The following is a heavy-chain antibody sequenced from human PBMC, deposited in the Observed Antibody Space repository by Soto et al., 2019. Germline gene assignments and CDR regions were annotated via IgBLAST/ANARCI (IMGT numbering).Heavy chain of an antibody. D-gene: IGHD1-26*01. V-gene: IGHV3-23*01. Sequence: PGGSLRLSCAASGFTFRNNVLSWVRQAPGKGLDWVSGITGSGRDTYYADSVKGRFTISRDNSKNMVFLQMNSLRAEDTALYYCAKNGIGNSPSAIDSWGPGTLVTVSS. CDR3: AKNGIGNSPSAIDS. CDR2: ITGSGRDT. CDR1: GFTFRNNV. J-gene: IGHJ4*02.